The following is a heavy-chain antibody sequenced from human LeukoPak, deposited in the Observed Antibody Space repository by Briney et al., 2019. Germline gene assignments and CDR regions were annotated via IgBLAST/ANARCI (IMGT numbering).Heavy chain of an antibody. CDR2: IYHGGST. D-gene: IGHD3-10*01. V-gene: IGHV4-4*02. CDR3: ARASSRGATYYYYYYMDV. Sequence: SGTLSLTCAVSGGSISSGNWWSWVRQPPGKGLEWIGEIYHGGSTNYNPSLKSRVTISVDTSKNQFSLKLSSVTAADTAVYYCARASSRGATYYYYYYMDVWGKGTTVTISS. J-gene: IGHJ6*03. CDR1: GGSISSGNW.